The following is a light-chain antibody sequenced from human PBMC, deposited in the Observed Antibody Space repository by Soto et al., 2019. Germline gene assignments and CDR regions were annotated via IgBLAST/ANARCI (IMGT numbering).Light chain of an antibody. Sequence: QPVLTQSPSASASLGASVNLTCTLSSGHSSYAIAWHQQQPERGPRYLMKLNSDGIHIKGDGIPDRFSGSSSGAERYLIISSLQSEDESDYYCQTWGTGIVVFGGGTKVTVL. J-gene: IGLJ2*01. CDR3: QTWGTGIVV. CDR1: SGHSSYA. V-gene: IGLV4-69*01. CDR2: LNSDGIH.